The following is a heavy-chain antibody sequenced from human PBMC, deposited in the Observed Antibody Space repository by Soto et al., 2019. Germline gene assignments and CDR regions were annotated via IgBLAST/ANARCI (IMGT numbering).Heavy chain of an antibody. J-gene: IGHJ3*02. CDR1: GFTFSSYW. CDR2: ISSDGSST. V-gene: IGHV3-74*01. CDR3: ARFWYSYDSSSYFSGDAFDI. D-gene: IGHD3-22*01. Sequence: EVQLVESGGGLVQPGGSLRLSCEASGFTFSSYWMHWVRQGPGKELVWVSRISSDGSSTNYADSVKGRFTISRDNAKNTLYLQMNSMRAEDTAVYYCARFWYSYDSSSYFSGDAFDIWGHGTMVTVSS.